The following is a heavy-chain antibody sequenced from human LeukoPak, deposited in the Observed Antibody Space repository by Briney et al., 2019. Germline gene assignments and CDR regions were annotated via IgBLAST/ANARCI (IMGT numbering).Heavy chain of an antibody. CDR2: VYNSGT. J-gene: IGHJ4*02. Sequence: SETVSLTCTVSGGSIRNFYWSWIRQTPGKGLEWIGYVYNSGTNYNPSLMSRVTISMDTSKNQFSLNLNSVTAADTAVYYCARDYGGKFDCWGQGTLVTVSS. V-gene: IGHV4-59*01. CDR1: GGSIRNFY. D-gene: IGHD4-23*01. CDR3: ARDYGGKFDC.